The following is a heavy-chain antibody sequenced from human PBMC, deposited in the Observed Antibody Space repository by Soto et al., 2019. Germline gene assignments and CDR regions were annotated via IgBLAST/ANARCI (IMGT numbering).Heavy chain of an antibody. CDR3: AKDLWRDYYDSSGQGMDV. Sequence: GGSLRLSCAASGFTFSSYGMHWVRQAPGKGLEWVAVISYDGSNKYYADSVKGRFTISRDNSKNTLYLQMNSLRAEDTAVYYCAKDLWRDYYDSSGQGMDVWGQGTTVTVSS. D-gene: IGHD3-22*01. CDR1: GFTFSSYG. CDR2: ISYDGSNK. V-gene: IGHV3-30*18. J-gene: IGHJ6*02.